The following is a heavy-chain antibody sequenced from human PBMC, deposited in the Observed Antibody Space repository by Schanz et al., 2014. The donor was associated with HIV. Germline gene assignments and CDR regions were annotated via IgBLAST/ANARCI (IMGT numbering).Heavy chain of an antibody. D-gene: IGHD5-12*01. CDR1: SGPFGGTW. CDR3: ARATTDNFLPTYYFQS. CDR2: INHNGAT. J-gene: IGHJ4*02. V-gene: IGHV4-34*01. Sequence: QVQLQQWGAGLVKPSETLSLTCAVYSGPFGGTWWNWLRQPPGKGLEWIGDINHNGATRYNSSLNTRVTMSRDPSRRQISLKVTSVTAADTAVYYCARATTDNFLPTYYFQSWGQGTLVTVSS.